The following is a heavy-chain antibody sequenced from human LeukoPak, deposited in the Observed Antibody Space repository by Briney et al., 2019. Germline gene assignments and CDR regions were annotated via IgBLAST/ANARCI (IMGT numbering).Heavy chain of an antibody. V-gene: IGHV4-4*07. CDR3: ARGVISKYYFDY. J-gene: IGHJ4*02. D-gene: IGHD2-21*01. CDR2: IYTRGST. Sequence: SETLSLTCTVSGGSISSYYWSWIRQPAGKGLEWIGRIYTRGSTHYNPSLKSRVTMSVDTSKNQLSMKLSSVTAADTAVYYCARGVISKYYFDYWGQGTLVTVSS. CDR1: GGSISSYY.